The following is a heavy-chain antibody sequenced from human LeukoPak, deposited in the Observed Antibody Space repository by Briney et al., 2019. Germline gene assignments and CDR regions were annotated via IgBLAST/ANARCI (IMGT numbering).Heavy chain of an antibody. CDR2: ISITTI. V-gene: IGHV3-48*02. J-gene: IGHJ6*02. D-gene: IGHD3-3*01. CDR1: GFSFSTYS. CDR3: ARERSAQPYYYGMDV. Sequence: GGSLRLSCVASGFSFSTYSLNWVRQTPGKGLEWVSYISITTIYYADSVKGRFTISRDNAKNSLYLQMNSLRDEDTAVYYCARERSAQPYYYGMDVWGQGTTVTVSS.